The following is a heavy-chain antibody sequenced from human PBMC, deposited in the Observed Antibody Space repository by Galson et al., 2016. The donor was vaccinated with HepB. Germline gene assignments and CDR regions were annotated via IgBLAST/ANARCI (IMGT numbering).Heavy chain of an antibody. J-gene: IGHJ1*01. D-gene: IGHD6-25*01. CDR3: ARDRYPYGGYRDLPS. CDR2: TGYDGSST. Sequence: SLRLSCAASGFTFSSYGMHWVRQAPGKGLEWVATTGYDGSSTYYADSLRGRFIISKDNSNNMFYLEMSSLTPEDTAIYYCARDRYPYGGYRDLPSWGPGALVIVSS. CDR1: GFTFSSYG. V-gene: IGHV3-33*08.